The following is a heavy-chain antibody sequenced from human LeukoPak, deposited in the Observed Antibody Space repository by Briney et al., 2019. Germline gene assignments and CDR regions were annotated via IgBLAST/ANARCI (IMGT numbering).Heavy chain of an antibody. CDR2: VSAYNGKT. D-gene: IGHD3-3*01. Sequence: ASVKVSCKASGYTFTSYGTSWVRQAPGQGLEWMGWVSAYNGKTNYAQNLQGRVTMTTDPSTSTAYMGLSSMRSDDTAVYYCARAGRYYDFWSGYFNWFDPWGQGTLVTVSS. V-gene: IGHV1-18*01. CDR1: GYTFTSYG. CDR3: ARAGRYYDFWSGYFNWFDP. J-gene: IGHJ5*02.